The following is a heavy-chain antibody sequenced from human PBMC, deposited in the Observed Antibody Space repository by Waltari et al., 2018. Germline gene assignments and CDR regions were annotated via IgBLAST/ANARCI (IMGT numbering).Heavy chain of an antibody. CDR3: ARQQQPMYYFDY. CDR1: GGTFSSYP. V-gene: IGHV1-69*01. CDR2: IIPIFGTA. J-gene: IGHJ4*02. Sequence: QVQLLQSGAEVTKPGSSVKVSCKAYGGTFSSYPISWVRQAPGQGLEWMGGIIPIFGTANYAQKFQGRVTITADESTSTAYMELSSLRSEDTAVYYCARQQQPMYYFDYWGQGTLVTVSS. D-gene: IGHD6-13*01.